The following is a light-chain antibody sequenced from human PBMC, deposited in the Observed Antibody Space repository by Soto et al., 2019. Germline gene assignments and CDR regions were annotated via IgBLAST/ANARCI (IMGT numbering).Light chain of an antibody. V-gene: IGKV1-5*03. Sequence: DIQMTQSPCTLSASVGDRVTITCRASQSISSYLAWYQQKPGKAPKLLVYKASSLESGVPSRFSGSGSGTEFTLTISSLQPDDFATYYCQQYNSYPTFGQGTKVEIK. CDR2: KAS. CDR3: QQYNSYPT. CDR1: QSISSY. J-gene: IGKJ1*01.